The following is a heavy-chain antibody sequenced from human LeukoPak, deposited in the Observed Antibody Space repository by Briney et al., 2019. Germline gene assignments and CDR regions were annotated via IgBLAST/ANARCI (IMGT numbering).Heavy chain of an antibody. CDR2: IKSDGSSI. J-gene: IGHJ4*02. D-gene: IGHD4-23*01. V-gene: IGHV3-74*03. Sequence: GGSLRLSCAASGFTFSSYWMHWVRQAPGKGLVWVSRIKSDGSSIMYADSVKGRFTISRDNAKSTLYLQMNSLRAEDTAVYYCARDLDFGGYSNFDYWGQGTLATVSS. CDR1: GFTFSSYW. CDR3: ARDLDFGGYSNFDY.